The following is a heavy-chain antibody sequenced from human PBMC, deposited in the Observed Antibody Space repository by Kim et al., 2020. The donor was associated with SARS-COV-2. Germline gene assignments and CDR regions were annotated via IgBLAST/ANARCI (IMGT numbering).Heavy chain of an antibody. Sequence: AQKFQGRVTMTEDTSTDTADMELSSLRSEDTAVYYCATWTPAAMTYAFDIWGQGTMVTVSS. J-gene: IGHJ3*02. CDR3: ATWTPAAMTYAFDI. V-gene: IGHV1-24*01. D-gene: IGHD2-2*01.